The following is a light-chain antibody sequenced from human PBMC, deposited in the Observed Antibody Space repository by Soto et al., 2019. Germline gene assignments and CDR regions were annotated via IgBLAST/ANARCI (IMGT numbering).Light chain of an antibody. Sequence: VMTQSPVTLAVTPGETASISCKSSQSLLHPNGNTFLQWYLQRPGQSPQLLIYWASKRASGVPDRFSGSGSGTDFTLRISSRRAEDAGTYYCLQSLQSCPTFGGGTKVDIK. J-gene: IGKJ4*01. CDR2: WAS. CDR1: QSLLHPNGNTF. V-gene: IGKV2-28*01. CDR3: LQSLQSCPT.